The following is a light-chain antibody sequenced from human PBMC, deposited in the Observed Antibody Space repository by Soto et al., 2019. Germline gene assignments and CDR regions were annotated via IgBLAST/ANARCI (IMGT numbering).Light chain of an antibody. V-gene: IGLV2-8*01. CDR1: SADIGTYDH. CDR3: SSYGGNTNWAL. CDR2: EVR. Sequence: QSALTQPPSASGTPGQSVTISCSGTSADIGTYDHVSWYQQRPGKAPKLLIYEVRRRPSGVPGRFSGSKSGNTASLTVSGLQAEDEADYYCSSYGGNTNWALFGGGTKLTVL. J-gene: IGLJ2*01.